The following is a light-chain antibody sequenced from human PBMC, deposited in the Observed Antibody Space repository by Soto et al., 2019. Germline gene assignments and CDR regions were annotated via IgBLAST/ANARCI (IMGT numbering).Light chain of an antibody. Sequence: EIVMTQSPATLSVSPGERATLSCRASQSVSSNLAWYQQKPGQAPRLLLYGASTRATGIPARFSGSGSGTEFTLTISSLQSEDYAVYYCHQYNNWPPWTFRQGTKVEIK. CDR2: GAS. J-gene: IGKJ1*01. CDR3: HQYNNWPPWT. V-gene: IGKV3-15*01. CDR1: QSVSSN.